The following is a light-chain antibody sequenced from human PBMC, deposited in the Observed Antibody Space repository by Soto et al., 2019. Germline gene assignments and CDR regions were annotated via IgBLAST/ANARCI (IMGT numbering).Light chain of an antibody. Sequence: EIVLTQSPGTLSLSPGERATLSCRASQSVSSSYLAWYQQKPGQAPRLLIYGASIRATGIPDRFSGSGSGTDFTVTISRLEPEDFAVYYCQQYGSSPNTFGQGTKLEIK. CDR2: GAS. CDR1: QSVSSSY. J-gene: IGKJ2*01. V-gene: IGKV3-20*01. CDR3: QQYGSSPNT.